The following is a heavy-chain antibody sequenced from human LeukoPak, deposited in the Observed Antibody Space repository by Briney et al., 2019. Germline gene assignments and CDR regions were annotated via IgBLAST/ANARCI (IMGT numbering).Heavy chain of an antibody. CDR2: IIPIFGTA. V-gene: IGHV1-69*13. D-gene: IGHD4-11*01. CDR3: ARAMHDYSSAPGMLAFDI. J-gene: IGHJ3*02. Sequence: GASVKVSCKASGGTFSSYAISWVRQAPGQGLEWMGGIIPIFGTANYAQKFQGRVTITADESTSTAYMELRSLRSDDTAVYYCARAMHDYSSAPGMLAFDIWGQGTMVTVSS. CDR1: GGTFSSYA.